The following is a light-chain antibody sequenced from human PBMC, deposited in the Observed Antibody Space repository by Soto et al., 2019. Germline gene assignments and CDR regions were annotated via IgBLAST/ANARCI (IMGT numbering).Light chain of an antibody. CDR1: QSISSW. Sequence: DIQMTQSPSTLSASVGDIVTITYRASQSISSWLACYQQQPGKAPKFLIYDASSLESAVPSRFSGGRPETEFTLTISRLQPDDFATYYCQQYNSYSRTFGQGTKVDIK. V-gene: IGKV1-5*01. CDR3: QQYNSYSRT. CDR2: DAS. J-gene: IGKJ1*01.